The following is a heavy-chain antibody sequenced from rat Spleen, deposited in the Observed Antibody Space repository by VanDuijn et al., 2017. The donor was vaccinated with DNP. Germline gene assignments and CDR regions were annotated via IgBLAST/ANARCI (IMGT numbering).Heavy chain of an antibody. CDR1: GFTFINYD. CDR3: TRQGYPNWFPY. V-gene: IGHV5-25*01. J-gene: IGHJ3*01. D-gene: IGHD4-3*01. CDR2: ISTGGHNT. Sequence: EVRLVESGGGLVQPGRSLILSCAASGFTFINYDMVWVRQSPTKGLEWVASISTGGHNTYYRDSVKGRSTISRDSAKSTLYLQMDSLRSEDTATYYCTRQGYPNWFPYWGQGTLVTVSS.